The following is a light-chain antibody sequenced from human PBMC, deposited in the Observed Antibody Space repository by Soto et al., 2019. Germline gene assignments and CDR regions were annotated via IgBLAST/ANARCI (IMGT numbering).Light chain of an antibody. CDR1: QTIRSY. Sequence: IPMHPSPSSLSASLVYRVTISFGSSQTIRSYLHWYQQKPGKAPSLLIYATSNLQSGVPSRFSGSGSGIDFTLTISTVQPEDFATYYCQQSYSTRITFGQGTRLEI. CDR2: ATS. CDR3: QQSYSTRIT. J-gene: IGKJ5*01. V-gene: IGKV1-39*01.